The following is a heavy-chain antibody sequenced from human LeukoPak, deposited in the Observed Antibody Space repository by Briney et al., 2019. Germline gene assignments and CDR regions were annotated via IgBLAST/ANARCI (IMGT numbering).Heavy chain of an antibody. Sequence: GGSLSLTCTASGFTFSSYAMSWVRQAPGKGLEWVSAISGSGGSTYYADSVKSRFSTSRDNSKNTLYLQMNSLRAEDTAVYYCAKDYYDSSGYYSPFDYWGQGTLLTVSS. CDR3: AKDYYDSSGYYSPFDY. CDR1: GFTFSSYA. J-gene: IGHJ4*02. V-gene: IGHV3-23*01. D-gene: IGHD3-22*01. CDR2: ISGSGGST.